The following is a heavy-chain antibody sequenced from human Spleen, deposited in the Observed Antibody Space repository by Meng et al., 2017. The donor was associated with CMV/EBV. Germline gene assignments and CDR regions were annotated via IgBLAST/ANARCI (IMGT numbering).Heavy chain of an antibody. CDR3: ARERRVRYQLLETYYYYGMDV. J-gene: IGHJ6*02. V-gene: IGHV3-23*01. Sequence: GGSLRLSCAASGFTFSSYAMSWVRQAPGKGLEWVSGISASGGSAYYADSVKGRFTISRDNAKNSLYLQMNSLRAEDTAVYYCARERRVRYQLLETYYYYGMDVWGQGTTVTVSS. CDR1: GFTFSSYA. D-gene: IGHD2-2*01. CDR2: ISASGGSA.